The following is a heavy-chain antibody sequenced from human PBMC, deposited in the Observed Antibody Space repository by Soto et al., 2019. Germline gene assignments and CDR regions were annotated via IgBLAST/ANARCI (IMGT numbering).Heavy chain of an antibody. D-gene: IGHD5-12*01. V-gene: IGHV3-7*03. CDR1: GFTFSSFW. Sequence: GGSLRLSCEASGFTFSSFWMSWVRQAPGKGLEWVAIIKQDGSEKYYVDSVKGRFTASRDNAKKSLYLQMNSLRPEDTAVYYCVRGYSDFTDYFDYWGQGTLVTVSS. J-gene: IGHJ4*02. CDR2: IKQDGSEK. CDR3: VRGYSDFTDYFDY.